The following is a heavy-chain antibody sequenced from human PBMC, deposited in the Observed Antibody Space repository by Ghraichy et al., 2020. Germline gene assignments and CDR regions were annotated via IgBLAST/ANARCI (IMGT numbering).Heavy chain of an antibody. CDR3: ARDSVGGSSYVDY. D-gene: IGHD1-26*01. J-gene: IGHJ4*02. Sequence: GESLNISCAASGFTFSSYSMNWVRQAPGKGLEWVSYISSSSSTIYYADSVKGRFTISRDNAKNSLYLQMNSLRAEDTAVYYCARDSVGGSSYVDYWGQGTLVTVSS. V-gene: IGHV3-48*01. CDR1: GFTFSSYS. CDR2: ISSSSSTI.